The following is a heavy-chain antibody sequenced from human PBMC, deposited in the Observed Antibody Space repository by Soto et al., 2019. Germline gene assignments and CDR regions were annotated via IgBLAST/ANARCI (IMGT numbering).Heavy chain of an antibody. CDR3: ARDKAMDDY. V-gene: IGHV3-48*01. J-gene: IGHJ4*02. D-gene: IGHD5-18*01. CDR1: GFTFSTCT. CDR2: ITSTSNII. Sequence: EVRLVESGGGLVQPGSSLRLSCAASGFTFSTCTRNWVRQAPGKGLEWISHITSTSNIIYYADSVKGRFTISRDNAKNSLDLQMNSLRVEDTAVYYCARDKAMDDYWGQGTLVTVSS.